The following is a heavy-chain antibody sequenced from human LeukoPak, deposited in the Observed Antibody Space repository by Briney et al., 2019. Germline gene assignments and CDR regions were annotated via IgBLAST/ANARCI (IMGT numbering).Heavy chain of an antibody. J-gene: IGHJ4*02. D-gene: IGHD3-9*01. Sequence: ASVKVSCKASGGTFSSYGISWVRQAPGQGLEWMGWINFYNGNIDYAQKLQGRVTMTTDTSTSTAYMELRSLRSDDTAVYHCARVGDILTGYPYYFDYWGQGTLVTVSS. CDR2: INFYNGNI. CDR3: ARVGDILTGYPYYFDY. V-gene: IGHV1-18*01. CDR1: GGTFSSYG.